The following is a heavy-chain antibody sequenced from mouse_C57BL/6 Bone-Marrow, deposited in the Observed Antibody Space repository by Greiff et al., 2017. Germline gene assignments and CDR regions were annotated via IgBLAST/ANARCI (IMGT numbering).Heavy chain of an antibody. CDR1: GFTFSNYW. V-gene: IGHV6-3*01. J-gene: IGHJ1*03. CDR2: IRLKSDNYAT. CDR3: TEEIPTRGSSHWYFDV. D-gene: IGHD1-1*01. Sequence: EVKVVESGGGLVQPGGSMKLSCVASGFTFSNYWMNWVRQSPEKGLEWVAQIRLKSDNYATHYAESVKGRFTISRDDSKSSVYLQMNNLRAEDTGIYYCTEEIPTRGSSHWYFDVWGTGTTVTVSS.